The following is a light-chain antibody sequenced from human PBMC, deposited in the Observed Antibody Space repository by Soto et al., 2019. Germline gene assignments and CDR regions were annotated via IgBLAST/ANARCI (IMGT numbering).Light chain of an antibody. CDR1: QSVFSN. Sequence: EIVLTQSPATLSSFPGDRVTLSCRASQSVFSNLAWYQQKPGQAPRLLISGAFTRATGIPARFSGSGSGTEFALTISSLQSEDFAVYYCQQYNNWPRTFGQGTKVDIK. CDR3: QQYNNWPRT. V-gene: IGKV3-15*01. CDR2: GAF. J-gene: IGKJ1*01.